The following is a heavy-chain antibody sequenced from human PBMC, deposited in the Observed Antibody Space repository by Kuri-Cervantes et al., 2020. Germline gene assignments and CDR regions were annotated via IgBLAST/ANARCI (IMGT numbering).Heavy chain of an antibody. D-gene: IGHD3-22*01. J-gene: IGHJ4*02. Sequence: GESLKISCAASGFTFSSYSMNWVRQAPGKGLEWVSSISSSSSYIYYADSVKGRFTISRDNAKNSLYLQMNSLRAEDTAVYYCASLPFYYYDSSGYRDYWGQGTLVTVSS. CDR3: ASLPFYYYDSSGYRDY. CDR1: GFTFSSYS. CDR2: ISSSSSYI. V-gene: IGHV3-21*01.